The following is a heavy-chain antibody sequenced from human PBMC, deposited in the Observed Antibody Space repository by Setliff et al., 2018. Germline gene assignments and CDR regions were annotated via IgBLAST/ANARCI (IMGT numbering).Heavy chain of an antibody. CDR1: GGSISSSSYY. V-gene: IGHV4-39*07. CDR3: ARGGDSGSYFLANHDAFDI. J-gene: IGHJ3*02. D-gene: IGHD1-26*01. Sequence: SETLSLTCTVSGGSISSSSYYWGWIRQPPGKGLEWIGSIHYSGSTYYNPSLKSRVTISIDTSKNHFSLKLSSVTAADTAVYYCARGGDSGSYFLANHDAFDIWGQGTMVTVSS. CDR2: IHYSGST.